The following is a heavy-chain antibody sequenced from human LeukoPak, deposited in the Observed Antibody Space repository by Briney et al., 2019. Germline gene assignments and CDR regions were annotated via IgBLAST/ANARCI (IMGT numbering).Heavy chain of an antibody. V-gene: IGHV4-59*08. D-gene: IGHD6-25*01. CDR1: GGSISDHY. J-gene: IGHJ2*01. Sequence: PSETLSLTCTVSGGSISDHYWSWIRQPPGKGLEWIGYIYYTGSTNYNPSLKSRVTISVDTSKNQFSLKLSSVTAADTAVYYCARQGGGFWYFDLWGRGTLVTVSS. CDR3: ARQGGGFWYFDL. CDR2: IYYTGST.